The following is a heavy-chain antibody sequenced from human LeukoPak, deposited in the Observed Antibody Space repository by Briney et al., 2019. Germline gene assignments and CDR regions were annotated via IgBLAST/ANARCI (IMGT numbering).Heavy chain of an antibody. Sequence: GGSLRLSCAASGFTFSSYGMHLVRQAPGKGLEWVAVIWYDGSNKYYADSVKGRFTISRDNSKNTLYLQMNSLRAEDTAVYYCAKDKGSESSWTFDYWGQGTLVTVSS. CDR3: AKDKGSESSWTFDY. V-gene: IGHV3-33*06. CDR1: GFTFSSYG. J-gene: IGHJ4*02. D-gene: IGHD6-13*01. CDR2: IWYDGSNK.